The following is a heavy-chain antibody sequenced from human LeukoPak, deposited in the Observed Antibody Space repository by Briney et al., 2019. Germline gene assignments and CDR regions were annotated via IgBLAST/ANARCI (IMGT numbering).Heavy chain of an antibody. D-gene: IGHD3-3*01. V-gene: IGHV3-21*01. CDR1: GFTFSSYS. Sequence: GGSLRLSCAASGFTFSSYSMNWVRQAPGKGLEWVSSISSSSSYIYYADSVKGRFTISRGNAKNSLYLQMNSLRAEDTAVYYCARVVTIFGVVIGFDPWGQGTLVTVSS. CDR2: ISSSSSYI. CDR3: ARVVTIFGVVIGFDP. J-gene: IGHJ5*02.